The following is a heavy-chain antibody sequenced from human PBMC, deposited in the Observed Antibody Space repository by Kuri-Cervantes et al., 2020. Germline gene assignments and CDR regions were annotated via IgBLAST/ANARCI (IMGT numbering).Heavy chain of an antibody. CDR2: ISAYNGNT. CDR3: ARGVRCSSTSCPQYFQH. CDR1: GGTFSSYA. Sequence: ASVKVSCKASGGTFSSYAISWVRQAPGQGPEWMGWISAYNGNTNYAQKLQGRVTMTTDTSTSTAYMELRSLRSDDTAVYYCARGVRCSSTSCPQYFQHWGQGTLVTVSS. J-gene: IGHJ1*01. V-gene: IGHV1-18*01. D-gene: IGHD2-2*01.